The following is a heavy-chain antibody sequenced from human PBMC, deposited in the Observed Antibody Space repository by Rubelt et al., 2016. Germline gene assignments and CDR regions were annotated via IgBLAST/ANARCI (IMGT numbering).Heavy chain of an antibody. CDR2: ISGSGGST. V-gene: IGHV3-23*01. J-gene: IGHJ4*02. D-gene: IGHD1-26*01. CDR3: AKGGGTYLYYFDY. Sequence: EVQLLESGGGLVQPGGSLRLSCAASGFTFSSYAMSWVRQAPGKGLEWVSAISGSGGSTYYADSVKGRFTISRDNSKNTLYLQMNCVRAEDTAVYYCAKGGGTYLYYFDYWGQGTLVTVSS. CDR1: GFTFSSYA.